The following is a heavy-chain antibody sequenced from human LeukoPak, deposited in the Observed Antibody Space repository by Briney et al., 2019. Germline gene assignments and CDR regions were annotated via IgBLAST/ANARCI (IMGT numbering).Heavy chain of an antibody. CDR2: IIPILGIA. Sequence: SVKVSCKASGGTFSSYTISWVRQAPGQGLEWMGRIIPILGIANYAQKFQGRVTITVDKSTSTAYMELSSLRSEDTAVYSCARDVDCTNGVCYTHWYFDLWGRGTLVTVSS. CDR1: GGTFSSYT. J-gene: IGHJ2*01. D-gene: IGHD2-8*01. V-gene: IGHV1-69*04. CDR3: ARDVDCTNGVCYTHWYFDL.